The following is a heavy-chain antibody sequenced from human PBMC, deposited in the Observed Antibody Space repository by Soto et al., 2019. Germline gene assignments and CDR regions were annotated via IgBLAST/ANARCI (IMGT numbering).Heavy chain of an antibody. J-gene: IGHJ6*02. CDR3: ARDRAAAGSYYYYGMDV. CDR2: IYYSGST. Sequence: QVQLQESGPGLVKPSQTLSLTGTVSGGSISSGGYYWSWIRQHPGKGLEWIGYIYYSGSTYYNPSLKSRVTISVDTSKNQFSLKLSSVTAADTAVYYCARDRAAAGSYYYYGMDVWGQGTTVTVSS. V-gene: IGHV4-31*03. CDR1: GGSISSGGYY. D-gene: IGHD6-13*01.